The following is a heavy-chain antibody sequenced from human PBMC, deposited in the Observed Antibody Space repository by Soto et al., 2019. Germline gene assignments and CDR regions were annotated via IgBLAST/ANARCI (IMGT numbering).Heavy chain of an antibody. V-gene: IGHV6-1*01. J-gene: IGHJ4*02. CDR2: TYYRSKWYN. CDR3: ARDWGVIPGTTGLLFDY. Sequence: SQTLSLTCAISGDSVSSNSAAWNWIRQSPSRGLEWLGRTYYRSKWYNDYAVSVKSRITINPDTSKNQFSLQLNSVTPEDTAVYYCARDWGVIPGTTGLLFDYWGQGTLVTVYS. D-gene: IGHD1-20*01. CDR1: GDSVSSNSAA.